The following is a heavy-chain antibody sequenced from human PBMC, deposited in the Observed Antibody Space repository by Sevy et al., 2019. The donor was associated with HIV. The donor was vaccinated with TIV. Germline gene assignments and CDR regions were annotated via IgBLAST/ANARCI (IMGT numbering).Heavy chain of an antibody. V-gene: IGHV3-23*01. CDR3: AKESDYYKTPYVDY. CDR2: ISGSADRT. D-gene: IGHD3-22*01. J-gene: IGHJ4*02. Sequence: GGSLRLSCTASGFPFRAYAMSWVRQAPGKGLEWVSAISGSADRTYYADSVKGRFTISRDNSKNTLYLQMNSLRAEYTAVYYCAKESDYYKTPYVDYWGQGSLVTVSS. CDR1: GFPFRAYA.